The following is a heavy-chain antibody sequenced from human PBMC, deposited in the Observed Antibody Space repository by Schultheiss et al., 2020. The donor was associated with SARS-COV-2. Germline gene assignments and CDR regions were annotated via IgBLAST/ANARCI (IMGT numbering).Heavy chain of an antibody. V-gene: IGHV3-21*01. CDR1: GFTFSSYS. J-gene: IGHJ5*02. Sequence: GGSLRLSCAASGFTFSSYSMNWVRQAPGKGLEWVSSISSSSSYIYYADSVKGRFTISRDNAKNSLYLQMNSLRAEDTAEYYCAREVDFSSNWFDPWGQGTLVTVSS. CDR2: ISSSSSYI. D-gene: IGHD3-3*01. CDR3: AREVDFSSNWFDP.